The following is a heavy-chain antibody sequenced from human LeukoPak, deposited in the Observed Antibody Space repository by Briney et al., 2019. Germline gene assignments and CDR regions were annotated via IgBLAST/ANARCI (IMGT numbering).Heavy chain of an antibody. CDR1: GFTFDDYG. V-gene: IGHV3-20*04. D-gene: IGHD1-26*01. CDR2: INWNGGST. Sequence: GGSLSLSCAASGFTFDDYGMSWVRQAPGKGLEWVSGINWNGGSTGYADSVKGRFTISRDNAKNSLYLQMNSLRAEDTALYYCARDTYSGSYLSWFDPWGQGTLVTVSS. CDR3: ARDTYSGSYLSWFDP. J-gene: IGHJ5*02.